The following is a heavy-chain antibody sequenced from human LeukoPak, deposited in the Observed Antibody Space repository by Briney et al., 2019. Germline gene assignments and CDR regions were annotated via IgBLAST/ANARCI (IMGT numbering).Heavy chain of an antibody. Sequence: GRSLRLSCAASGFTFSSYGMHWVRQAPGKGLEWVAVISYDGSNKYYGDSVKGRFTISRDNSKNTLYPQMNSLRAEDTAVYYCAKSYGSGSFYPNWFDPWGQGTLVTVSS. J-gene: IGHJ5*02. CDR3: AKSYGSGSFYPNWFDP. CDR2: ISYDGSNK. D-gene: IGHD3-10*01. V-gene: IGHV3-30*18. CDR1: GFTFSSYG.